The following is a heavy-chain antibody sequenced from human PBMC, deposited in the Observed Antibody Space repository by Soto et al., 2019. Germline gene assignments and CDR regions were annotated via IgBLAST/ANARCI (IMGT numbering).Heavy chain of an antibody. CDR1: GFTFSNYA. Sequence: EVPLLESGGGLVQPGGSLRLSCAASGFTFSNYAMNWVRQAPGKGLEWVAGIRGSGSSTYYADSVKGRFTISRANPKNSMCLQVHSLRAEDTAAYYCAKAVTISGSFYCGMDVWGQGATITDSS. V-gene: IGHV3-23*01. J-gene: IGHJ6*02. CDR2: IRGSGSST. CDR3: AKAVTISGSFYCGMDV. D-gene: IGHD3-3*01.